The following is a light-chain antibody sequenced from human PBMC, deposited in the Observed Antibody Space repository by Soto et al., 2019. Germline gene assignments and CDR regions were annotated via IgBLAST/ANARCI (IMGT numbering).Light chain of an antibody. CDR1: RCLSNH. J-gene: IGKJ5*01. V-gene: IGKV3D-15*01. CDR2: GAS. CDR3: QKFATEPPVT. Sequence: RPTLYCLSSRCLSNHISFAWYQQKPGQAPSLLIYGASIRATCVPNRFSGSGSGTGFTLTISSLRSEDFAVYYCQKFATEPPVTIGRGTRLEIK.